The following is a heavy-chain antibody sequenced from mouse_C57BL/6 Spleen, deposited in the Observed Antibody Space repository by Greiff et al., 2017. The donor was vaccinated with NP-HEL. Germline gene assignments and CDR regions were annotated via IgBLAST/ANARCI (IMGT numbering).Heavy chain of an antibody. V-gene: IGHV1-82*01. CDR3: ARRITTVVANYAMGD. CDR1: GYAFSSSW. CDR2: IYPGDGDT. D-gene: IGHD1-1*01. Sequence: QVQLQQSGPELVKPGASVKISCKASGYAFSSSWMNWVKQRPGKGLEWIGRIYPGDGDTNYNGKFKGKATLTADKSSSTAYMQLSSLTSEDSAVYFCARRITTVVANYAMGDWGQGTSVTVSS. J-gene: IGHJ4*01.